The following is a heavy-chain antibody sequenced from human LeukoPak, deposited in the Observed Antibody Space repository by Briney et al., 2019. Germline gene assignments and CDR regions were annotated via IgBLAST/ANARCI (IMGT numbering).Heavy chain of an antibody. CDR1: GYTFTSYD. J-gene: IGHJ5*02. CDR3: ARELGQLVGATRGDWFDP. V-gene: IGHV1-2*02. CDR2: INPNSGGT. D-gene: IGHD1-26*01. Sequence: ASVKVSCKASGYTFTSYDINWVRQATGQGLEWMGWINPNSGGTNYAQKFQGRVTMTRDTSISTAYMELSRLRSDDTAVYYCARELGQLVGATRGDWFDPWGQGTLVTVSS.